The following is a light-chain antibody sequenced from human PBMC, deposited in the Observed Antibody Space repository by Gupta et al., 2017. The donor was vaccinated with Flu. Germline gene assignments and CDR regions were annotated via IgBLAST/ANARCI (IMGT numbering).Light chain of an antibody. CDR1: SGSIASNY. CDR3: QSYDSSNWV. CDR2: EDT. J-gene: IGLJ3*02. V-gene: IGLV6-57*03. Sequence: NFMLTQPPSLSESPGKTVTISCTRSSGSIASNYVQWYQQRPGSAPTTVIYEDTQRPSGVPDRFSGSIDSSSNSASLTISGLKTEDEADYYCQSYDSSNWVFGGGTKLTVL.